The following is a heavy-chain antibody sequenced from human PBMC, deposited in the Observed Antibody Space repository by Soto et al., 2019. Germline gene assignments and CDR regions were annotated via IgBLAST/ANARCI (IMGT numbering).Heavy chain of an antibody. J-gene: IGHJ4*02. CDR1: GFSLSDYW. CDR2: INQDESEK. Sequence: GSLRLSCAASGFSLSDYWMSWVRQAPGKGLEWVANINQDESEKYFMDSVTGRFAISRDNAKNSLYLQMNSLRAEDTAVYYCARDCSSGDCPPHTSDDWGPGTLVTVSS. CDR3: ARDCSSGDCPPHTSDD. V-gene: IGHV3-7*01. D-gene: IGHD2-2*01.